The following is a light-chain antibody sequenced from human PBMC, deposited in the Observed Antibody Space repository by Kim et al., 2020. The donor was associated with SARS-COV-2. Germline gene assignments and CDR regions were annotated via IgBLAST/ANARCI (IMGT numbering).Light chain of an antibody. CDR1: SGDVDDYNY. CDR3: SSYTSSSGLMV. Sequence: QSITISCTETSGDVDDYNYGSWYQQHPGKAPKLMMYEVTKRPSGVSYRFSGSKSGNTASLTISGLQAEDEADYYCSSYTSSSGLMVFGGGTQLTVL. V-gene: IGLV2-14*01. CDR2: EVT. J-gene: IGLJ3*02.